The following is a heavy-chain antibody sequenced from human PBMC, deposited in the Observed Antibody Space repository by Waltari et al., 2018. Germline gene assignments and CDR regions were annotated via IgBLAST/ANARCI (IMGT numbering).Heavy chain of an antibody. CDR3: ARGSYSSSWFNLKAFHI. Sequence: VQLLQSGAEVKKPGSSVKVSCKASGGSFRNYAIRWVRQAPGQGLEWMGGIIPLFGKTNYAQKFQGRLTITADESTTIAYMDLSSLRFEDTAVYYCARGSYSSSWFNLKAFHIWGQGTMVTVSS. V-gene: IGHV1-69*01. D-gene: IGHD6-13*01. CDR2: IIPLFGKT. J-gene: IGHJ3*02. CDR1: GGSFRNYA.